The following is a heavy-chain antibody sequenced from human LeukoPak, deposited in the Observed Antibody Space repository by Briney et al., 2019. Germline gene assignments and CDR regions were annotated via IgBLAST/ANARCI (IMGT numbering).Heavy chain of an antibody. CDR3: ARDRISVSDPPNWFDP. J-gene: IGHJ5*02. CDR2: IYHSGKT. V-gene: IGHV4-38-2*02. CDR1: GYSINSGYY. D-gene: IGHD6-19*01. Sequence: SETLSLTCKVSGYSINSGYYWGWIRQPPGKGLEWIGSIYHSGKTYYNPSLKSRVTISVETSKNQFSLKLSSMTAADTAVYYCARDRISVSDPPNWFDPWGQGTLVTASS.